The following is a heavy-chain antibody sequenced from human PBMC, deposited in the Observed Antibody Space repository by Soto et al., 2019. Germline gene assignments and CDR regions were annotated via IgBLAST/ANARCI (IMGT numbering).Heavy chain of an antibody. CDR3: ARGEYQLLPYYYYYGMDV. CDR2: ISYDGSNK. CDR1: GFTFSSYA. J-gene: IGHJ6*02. D-gene: IGHD2-2*01. Sequence: QVQLVESGGGVVQPGGSLRLSCAASGFTFSSYAMHWVRQAPGKGLEWVAVISYDGSNKYYADSVKGRFTISRDNSKNTLYLQMNSLRAEDTAVYYCARGEYQLLPYYYYYGMDVWGQGTTVTVSS. V-gene: IGHV3-30-3*01.